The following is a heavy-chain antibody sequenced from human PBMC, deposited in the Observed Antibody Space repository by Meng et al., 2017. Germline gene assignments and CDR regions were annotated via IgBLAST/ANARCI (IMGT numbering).Heavy chain of an antibody. J-gene: IGHJ4*02. V-gene: IGHV3-73*01. CDR3: TSSPGIAAAGKGY. D-gene: IGHD6-13*01. CDR1: GFTFSGSA. Sequence: GESLKISCAASGFTFSGSAMHWVRQASGKGLEWVGRIRSKANSYATAYAASVKGRFTISRDDSKNTAYLQMNGLKTEDTAVYYCTSSPGIAAAGKGYWGQGTLVTVSS. CDR2: IRSKANSYAT.